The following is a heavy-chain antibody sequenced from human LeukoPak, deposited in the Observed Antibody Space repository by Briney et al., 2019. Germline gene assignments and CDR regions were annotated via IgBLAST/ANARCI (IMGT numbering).Heavy chain of an antibody. CDR2: ITSTSNDK. Sequence: GGSLRLSCAASGFTFSSYAMSWVRQAPGKGLEWVSSITSTSNDKYYADSVKGRFTISRDNAKNSLYLQLNSLRAEDTAVYYCARARGGYDFDYWGQGTLVTVSS. D-gene: IGHD5-12*01. CDR3: ARARGGYDFDY. V-gene: IGHV3-21*04. CDR1: GFTFSSYA. J-gene: IGHJ4*02.